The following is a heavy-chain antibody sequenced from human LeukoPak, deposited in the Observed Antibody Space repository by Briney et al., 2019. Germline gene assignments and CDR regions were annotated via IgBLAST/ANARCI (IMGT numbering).Heavy chain of an antibody. CDR1: GFTFSSYG. J-gene: IGHJ4*02. V-gene: IGHV3-30*02. CDR3: AKDRGFWSGFGY. Sequence: GGSLRLSCAASGFTFSSYGMHWVRQAPGKGLEWVAFIRYDGSNKYYADSVKGRFTISRDNSKNTLYLQMNSLRAEDTAVYYCAKDRGFWSGFGYWGQGTLVTVSS. CDR2: IRYDGSNK. D-gene: IGHD3-3*01.